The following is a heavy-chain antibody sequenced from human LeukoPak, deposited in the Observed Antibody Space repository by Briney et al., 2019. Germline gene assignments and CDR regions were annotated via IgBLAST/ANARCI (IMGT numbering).Heavy chain of an antibody. J-gene: IGHJ6*03. CDR2: IYTSGST. Sequence: SETLSLTCSVSGGPISSYYWSWIRQPPGKGLEWIGRIYTSGSTNYNPSLKSRVTISVDTSKNQFSLKLSSVTAADTAVYYCARATPDYYYYYYMDVWGKGTTVTVSS. V-gene: IGHV4-4*08. CDR3: ARATPDYYYYYYMDV. CDR1: GGPISSYY.